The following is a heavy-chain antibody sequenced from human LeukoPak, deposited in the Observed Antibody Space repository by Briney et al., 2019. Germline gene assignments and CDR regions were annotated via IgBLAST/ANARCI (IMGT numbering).Heavy chain of an antibody. J-gene: IGHJ6*02. Sequence: SVKVSRKASGGTFSSYAISWVRQAPGQGLEWMGRIIPIFGIANYAQKFQGRVTITADKSTSTAYMELSSLRSEDTAVYYCARDRLKAAMVYYYYGMDVWGQGTTVTVSS. CDR3: ARDRLKAAMVYYYYGMDV. CDR2: IIPIFGIA. CDR1: GGTFSSYA. V-gene: IGHV1-69*04. D-gene: IGHD5-18*01.